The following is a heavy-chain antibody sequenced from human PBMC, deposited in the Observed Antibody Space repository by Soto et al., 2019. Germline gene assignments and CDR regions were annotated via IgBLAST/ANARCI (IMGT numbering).Heavy chain of an antibody. D-gene: IGHD6-6*01. J-gene: IGHJ4*02. CDR3: ARQLEYSSAFYPAGFDY. CDR1: GYSFSSYW. V-gene: IGHV5-51*01. Sequence: GESLKISCKGSGYSFSSYWIGWVRQMPGKGLEWMGIIYPGDSDTRYSPSFQGQVTISADKSISTAYLQWSSLKASDTAMYYCARQLEYSSAFYPAGFDYWGQGTLVTVSS. CDR2: IYPGDSDT.